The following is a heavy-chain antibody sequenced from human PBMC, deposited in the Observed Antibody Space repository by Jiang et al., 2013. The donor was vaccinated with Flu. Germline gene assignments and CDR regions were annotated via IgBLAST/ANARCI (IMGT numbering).Heavy chain of an antibody. J-gene: IGHJ4*02. CDR1: GGSIRSGGYY. CDR2: IYYNGNT. CDR3: ARVKGTTMVISFDS. D-gene: IGHD4-23*01. Sequence: GSGLVKPSQTLSLTCTVTGGSIRSGGYYWTWIRQHPGQGLEWIGYIYYNGNTYYNPSLKSRVSMSVDTSKIQFSLRLSSVTAADTAMYYCARVKGTTMVISFDSWGQGSLVTVSS. V-gene: IGHV4-31*03.